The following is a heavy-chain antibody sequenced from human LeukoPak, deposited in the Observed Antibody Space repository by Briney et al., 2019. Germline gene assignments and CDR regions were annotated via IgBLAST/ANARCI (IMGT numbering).Heavy chain of an antibody. V-gene: IGHV3-20*04. D-gene: IGHD6-19*01. CDR3: ARGDSSGWYRPDYYYYMDV. CDR1: GFTFDDYG. CDR2: INWNGGST. Sequence: GGSLRLSCAASGFTFDDYGMSWVRQAPGKGLEWVSGINWNGGSTGYADSVKGRFTISRDNAKNSLYLQMNSLRVEDTALYYCARGDSSGWYRPDYYYYMDVWGKGTTVTISS. J-gene: IGHJ6*03.